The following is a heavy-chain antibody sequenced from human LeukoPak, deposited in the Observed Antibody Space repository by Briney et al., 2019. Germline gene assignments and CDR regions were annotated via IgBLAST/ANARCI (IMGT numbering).Heavy chain of an antibody. CDR1: GGTFSSYA. CDR3: ARTAEIRTYYDFWSGYYFDY. V-gene: IGHV1-69*13. CDR2: IIPIFGTA. Sequence: SVKVSCKASGGTFSSYAISWVRQAPGQGLEWMGGIIPIFGTANYAQKFQGRVTITADESTSTAYMELSSLRSEDTAVYYCARTAEIRTYYDFWSGYYFDYWGQGTLVTVSS. J-gene: IGHJ4*02. D-gene: IGHD3-3*01.